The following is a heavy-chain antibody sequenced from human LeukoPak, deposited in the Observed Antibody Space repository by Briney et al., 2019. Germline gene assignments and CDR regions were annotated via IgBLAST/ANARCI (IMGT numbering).Heavy chain of an antibody. CDR2: IYYSGST. Sequence: SETLSLTCTVSGGSISSYYWSWIRQPPGKGLEWIGYIYYSGSTNYNPSLKSRVTISVDTPKNQFSLKLSSVTAADTAVYYCARGVPAAMRYYYMDVWGKGTTVTVSS. D-gene: IGHD2-2*01. CDR3: ARGVPAAMRYYYMDV. V-gene: IGHV4-59*01. J-gene: IGHJ6*03. CDR1: GGSISSYY.